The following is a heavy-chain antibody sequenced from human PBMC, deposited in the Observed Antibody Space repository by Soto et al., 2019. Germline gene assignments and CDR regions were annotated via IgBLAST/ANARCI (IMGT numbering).Heavy chain of an antibody. V-gene: IGHV3-48*02. CDR2: ISNSGSNI. D-gene: IGHD4-17*01. Sequence: VQLVESGGGLVQPGGSLRLSCAASGFTFSSHSMNWVRQAPGKGLEWVSYISNSGSNIYYADSVKGRFTISRDNAKNSLYLQMNSLRDEDTAVYYCARDPYSSTTVTIFDYWGQGTLVTVSS. CDR1: GFTFSSHS. CDR3: ARDPYSSTTVTIFDY. J-gene: IGHJ4*02.